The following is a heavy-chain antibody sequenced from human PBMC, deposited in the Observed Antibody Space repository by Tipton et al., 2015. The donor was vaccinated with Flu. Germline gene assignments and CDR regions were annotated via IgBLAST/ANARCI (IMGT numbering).Heavy chain of an antibody. CDR2: IYYSGST. J-gene: IGHJ4*02. CDR3: ARGIYDYVWGSYLQYYFDY. Sequence: TLSLTCTVSGGSISSGDYYWSWIRQPPGKGLEWIGYIYYSGSTYYNPSLKSRVTISVDTSKNQFSLKLSSVTAADTAVYYCARGIYDYVWGSYLQYYFDYWGQGTLVTVSS. V-gene: IGHV4-30-4*01. D-gene: IGHD3-16*02. CDR1: GGSISSGDYY.